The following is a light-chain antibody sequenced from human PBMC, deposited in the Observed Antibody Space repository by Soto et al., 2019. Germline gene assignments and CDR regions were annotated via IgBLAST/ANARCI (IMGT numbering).Light chain of an antibody. J-gene: IGKJ2*01. CDR3: QYYNNGPQSYT. CDR1: PDXSNY. V-gene: IGKV1-33*01. CDR2: DAS. Sequence: XQXTQXPSSXSXSXXARXTITXXXSPDXSNYLNWYQQXPGKAPKLLIYDASXLXTGAPSRFRXXXSXTVFTVTISSRQPEDLGAYXCQYYNNGPQSYTFGQGTKLEIK.